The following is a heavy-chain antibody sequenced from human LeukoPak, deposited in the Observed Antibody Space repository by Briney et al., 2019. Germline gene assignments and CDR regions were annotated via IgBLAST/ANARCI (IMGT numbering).Heavy chain of an antibody. CDR2: MNPNSGNT. CDR3: ARGRRTKRNWFDP. V-gene: IGHV1-8*01. J-gene: IGHJ5*02. CDR1: GYTFTSYD. Sequence: ASVKVSCKASGYTFTSYDINWVRQATGQGLEWTGWMNPNSGNTGYAQKFQGRVTMTRNTSISTAYMELSSLRSEDTAVYYCARGRRTKRNWFDPWGQGTLVTVSS.